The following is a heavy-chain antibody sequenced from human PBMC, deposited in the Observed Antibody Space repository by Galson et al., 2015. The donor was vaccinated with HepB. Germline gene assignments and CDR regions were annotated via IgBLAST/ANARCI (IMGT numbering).Heavy chain of an antibody. D-gene: IGHD1-26*01. CDR2: ISYDGSNK. Sequence: SLRLSCAASGFTFSSYAMHWVRQAPGKGLEWVAVISYDGSNKYYADSVKGRFTISRDNSKNTPYLQMNSLRAEDTAVYYCASGARVGAHFDYWGQGTLVTVSS. CDR1: GFTFSSYA. CDR3: ASGARVGAHFDY. V-gene: IGHV3-30*04. J-gene: IGHJ4*02.